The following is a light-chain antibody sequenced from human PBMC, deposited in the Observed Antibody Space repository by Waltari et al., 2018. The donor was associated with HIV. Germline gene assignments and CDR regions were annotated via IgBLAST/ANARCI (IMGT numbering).Light chain of an antibody. CDR3: SSYTSSNTLV. J-gene: IGLJ2*01. Sequence: QSALTQTASVSGSPGQSITISCTGTRSDVGGYDHVSWYQQHPGKAPKLVIYEVYNRPSGISHRFSGSKSGNTASLTISGLQAEDEADYFCSSYTSSNTLVFGGGTKVTVL. CDR1: RSDVGGYDH. V-gene: IGLV2-14*01. CDR2: EVY.